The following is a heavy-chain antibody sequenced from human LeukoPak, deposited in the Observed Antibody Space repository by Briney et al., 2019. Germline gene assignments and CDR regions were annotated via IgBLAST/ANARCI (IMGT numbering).Heavy chain of an antibody. V-gene: IGHV3-23*01. D-gene: IGHD6-19*01. CDR1: GFTFSSYA. CDR3: AKDRVGSGWSRAVDY. J-gene: IGHJ4*02. Sequence: PGGSLRLSCAASGFTFSSYAMSWVRQAPGKGLEWVSAISGSGGSTYYADSVKGRFTISRDNSKNTLYLQMNSLRAEDTAVYYCAKDRVGSGWSRAVDYWGQGTLVTVSS. CDR2: ISGSGGST.